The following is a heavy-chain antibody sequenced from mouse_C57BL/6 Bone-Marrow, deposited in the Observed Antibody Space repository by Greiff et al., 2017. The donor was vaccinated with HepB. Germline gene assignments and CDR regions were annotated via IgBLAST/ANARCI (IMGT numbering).Heavy chain of an antibody. CDR1: GFTFSDYY. J-gene: IGHJ4*01. V-gene: IGHV5-16*01. Sequence: DVHLVESEGGLVQPGSSMKLSCTASGFTFSDYYMAWVRQVQEKGLEWVANINYDGSSTYYLDSLKSRFIISRDNAKNILYLQMSSLKSEDTATYYCAREATGDYYYAMDYWGQGTSVTVSS. D-gene: IGHD4-1*02. CDR2: INYDGSST. CDR3: AREATGDYYYAMDY.